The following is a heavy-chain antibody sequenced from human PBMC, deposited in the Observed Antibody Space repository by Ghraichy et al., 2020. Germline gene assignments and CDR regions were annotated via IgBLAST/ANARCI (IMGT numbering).Heavy chain of an antibody. V-gene: IGHV4-59*01. CDR3: ARDVQSPRLGYYDSSGRFDR. CDR2: IYSSGST. D-gene: IGHD3-22*01. CDR1: GGSISFYY. Sequence: SETLSLTCTVSGGSISFYYWSWIRQPPGKGLEWIGSIYSSGSTKYNPSLKSRVTISVDTSKNQFSLKLSSGTAADTAVYYCARDVQSPRLGYYDSSGRFDRWGQGTLVIVSP. J-gene: IGHJ5*02.